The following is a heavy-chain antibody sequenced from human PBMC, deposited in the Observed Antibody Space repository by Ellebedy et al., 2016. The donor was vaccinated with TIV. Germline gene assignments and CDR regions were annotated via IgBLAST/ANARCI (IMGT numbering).Heavy chain of an antibody. V-gene: IGHV3-7*01. CDR2: IKQDGTEK. CDR1: GFTFSSYW. Sequence: GESLKISCAASGFTFSSYWMSWVRQAPGKGLEWVANIKQDGTEKYYVDSVKGRFTISRDNAKNSLYLHMNSLRAEETAVYHCARVTTLATGTGYYFDYWGQGTLVTVSS. J-gene: IGHJ4*02. CDR3: ARVTTLATGTGYYFDY. D-gene: IGHD4-17*01.